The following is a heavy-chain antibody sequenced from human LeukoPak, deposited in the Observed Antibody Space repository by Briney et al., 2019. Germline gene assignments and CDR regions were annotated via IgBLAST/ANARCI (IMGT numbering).Heavy chain of an antibody. D-gene: IGHD3-9*01. CDR3: AKEPFLRYFDWLFPSSYFDY. CDR2: ISGSGGST. Sequence: GVSLRLSCAASGFTFSSYAISWVRQAPGKGLEWVSAISGSGGSTYYADSVKGRFTISRDNPKNTLYLQMNSLRAEDTAVYYCAKEPFLRYFDWLFPSSYFDYWGQGTLVTVSS. CDR1: GFTFSSYA. J-gene: IGHJ4*02. V-gene: IGHV3-23*01.